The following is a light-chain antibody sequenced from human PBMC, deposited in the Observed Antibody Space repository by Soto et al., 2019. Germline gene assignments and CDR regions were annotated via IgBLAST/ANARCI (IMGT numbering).Light chain of an antibody. CDR2: DVS. Sequence: QSALTQPRSVSGSPGQSVTISCTGTSSDVGAYHYVSWYQQHPGKAPKLMIYDVSKRPSGVPDRFSGSKSGNTASLTISGLQAEDEADYYCCSYAGSYTLHGFGTGTKVTVL. CDR1: SSDVGAYHY. V-gene: IGLV2-11*01. CDR3: CSYAGSYTLHG. J-gene: IGLJ1*01.